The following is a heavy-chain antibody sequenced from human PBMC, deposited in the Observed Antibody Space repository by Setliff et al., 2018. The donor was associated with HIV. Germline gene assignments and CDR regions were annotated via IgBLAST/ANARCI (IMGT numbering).Heavy chain of an antibody. D-gene: IGHD3-10*01. V-gene: IGHV4-39*07. J-gene: IGHJ4*02. CDR2: IYYSGST. CDR1: GGSISSSSYY. CDR3: AGMFFYGSGSKSDFDY. Sequence: KASETLSLTCTVSGGSISSSSYYWGWIRQPPGKGLEWIGSIYYSGSTYYNPSLKSRVTISIGTSQNQFSLRLSSVTVADTAVYYCAGMFFYGSGSKSDFDYWGQGTQVTVSS.